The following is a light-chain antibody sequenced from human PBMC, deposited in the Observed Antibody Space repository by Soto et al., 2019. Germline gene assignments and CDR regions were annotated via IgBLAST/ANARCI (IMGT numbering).Light chain of an antibody. V-gene: IGKV3-15*01. CDR1: QSVRSN. CDR2: GAS. J-gene: IGKJ1*01. Sequence: EVVMTQSPATLSVSPGGRATLSCRASQSVRSNFAWYQQKPGQAPRLLIYGASTRATGVPSRFSGSGSGTEFTFTISSLQSEDFALYYCLQYNDWVPTFGQGTKVDIK. CDR3: LQYNDWVPT.